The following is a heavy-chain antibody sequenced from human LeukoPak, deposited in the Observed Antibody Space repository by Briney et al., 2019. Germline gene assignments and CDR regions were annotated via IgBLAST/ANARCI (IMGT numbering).Heavy chain of an antibody. CDR3: ARGPAGDLSFDY. Sequence: PGGSLRLSCAASGFTFSNHWMTWVRQAPGKGLECVANIKQDGSEKYYVDSVEGRFTISRDNAKNSLYLQMNSLRADDTAVYYCARGPAGDLSFDYWGQGTLVTVSS. J-gene: IGHJ4*02. CDR2: IKQDGSEK. CDR1: GFTFSNHW. V-gene: IGHV3-7*03. D-gene: IGHD2-2*01.